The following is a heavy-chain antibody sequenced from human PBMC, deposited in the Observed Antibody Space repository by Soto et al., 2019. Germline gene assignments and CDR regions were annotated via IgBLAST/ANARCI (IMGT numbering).Heavy chain of an antibody. CDR1: GYTFTSYY. V-gene: IGHV1-46*01. Sequence: ASVKVSCKASGYTFTSYYMHWVRQAPGQGLEWMGIINLSGGSTSYAQKFQGRVTMTRDTSTSTVYMELSSLISEDTAVYYCARVGYYDSSGYHNWYFDLWGRGTLVTVSS. J-gene: IGHJ2*01. CDR3: ARVGYYDSSGYHNWYFDL. D-gene: IGHD3-22*01. CDR2: INLSGGST.